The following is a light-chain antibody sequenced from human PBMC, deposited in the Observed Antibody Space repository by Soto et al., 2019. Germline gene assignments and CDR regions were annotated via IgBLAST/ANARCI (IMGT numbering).Light chain of an antibody. CDR1: QGISNF. J-gene: IGKJ5*01. CDR2: AAS. Sequence: DIQLTQSPSFLSASVGDRVSITCRASQGISNFLAWYQQKPGKAPKLLIYAASTLQSGVPSRFSGSGSGTEFTLTISSLQPDDFASYYCQKLDTYPLTFGQGTRLEIK. CDR3: QKLDTYPLT. V-gene: IGKV1-9*01.